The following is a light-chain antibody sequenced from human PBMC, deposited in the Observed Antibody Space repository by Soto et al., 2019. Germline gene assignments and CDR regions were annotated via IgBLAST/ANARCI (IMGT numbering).Light chain of an antibody. J-gene: IGKJ1*01. V-gene: IGKV3-15*01. CDR2: GAS. Sequence: EIVWTQCPGTLSMSPGERATLSCRASQSLNRDLAWYQQKPGQSPRLLIFGASIRATGIPARFSGSGSGTEFTLTIGSLQSEDCALYYCQQYNNWPGTFGQGTKVDIK. CDR1: QSLNRD. CDR3: QQYNNWPGT.